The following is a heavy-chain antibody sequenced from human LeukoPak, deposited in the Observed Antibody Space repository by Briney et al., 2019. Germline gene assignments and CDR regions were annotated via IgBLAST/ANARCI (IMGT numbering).Heavy chain of an antibody. CDR1: GFTFSSYG. CDR2: IRYDGSNK. Sequence: GGSLRLSCAASGFTFSSYGMHWVRQAPGKGLEWVAFIRYDGSNKYYADSVKGRFTISRDNSKNTLYLQMNSPRAEDTAVYYCAKDAAPGMGKLDYWGQGTLVTVSS. J-gene: IGHJ4*02. CDR3: AKDAAPGMGKLDY. V-gene: IGHV3-30*02. D-gene: IGHD3-10*01.